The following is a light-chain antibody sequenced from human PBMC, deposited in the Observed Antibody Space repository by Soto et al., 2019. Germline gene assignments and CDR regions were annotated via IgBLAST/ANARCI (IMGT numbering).Light chain of an antibody. CDR2: DVN. V-gene: IGLV2-14*03. CDR3: SSYTSSSTHV. CDR1: SSDIGAFTF. Sequence: QSALTQPASVSGSPGQSITISCTGTSSDIGAFTFVSWYQQHPGIVPKLMIFDVNRRPSGVSDRFSGSKSGNTASLTISGLQAEDEGDYYCSSYTSSSTHVFGSGTKLTVL. J-gene: IGLJ1*01.